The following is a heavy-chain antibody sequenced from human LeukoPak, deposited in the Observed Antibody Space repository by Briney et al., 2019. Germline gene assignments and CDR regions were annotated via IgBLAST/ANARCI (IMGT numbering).Heavy chain of an antibody. CDR3: AKGIARLGSKYFQH. CDR2: MNPNSGNT. CDR1: GYTFTSYD. D-gene: IGHD2-21*01. Sequence: ASVKVSCKASGYTFTSYDINWVRQATGQGLERMGWMNPNSGNTGYAQKFQGRVTMTRNTSISTAYMELSSLRSEDTAVYYCAKGIARLGSKYFQHWGQGTLVTVSS. J-gene: IGHJ1*01. V-gene: IGHV1-8*01.